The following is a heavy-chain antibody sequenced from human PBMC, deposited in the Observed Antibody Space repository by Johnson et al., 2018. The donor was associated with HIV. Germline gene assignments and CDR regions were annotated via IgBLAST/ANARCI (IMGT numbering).Heavy chain of an antibody. J-gene: IGHJ3*02. CDR1: GFTFDDYV. D-gene: IGHD3-22*01. V-gene: IGHV3-30-3*01. CDR2: ISYDGSNK. Sequence: QVQLVESGGGLVQPGRSLRLSCAASGFTFDDYVMHWVRQAPGKGLEWVAVISYDGSNKYYEDSVKGRFTISRDNSKNTMYLQMHSLRADDTAGDYCARGDYNDRSGYWSDAFDIWGQGTIVTVSS. CDR3: ARGDYNDRSGYWSDAFDI.